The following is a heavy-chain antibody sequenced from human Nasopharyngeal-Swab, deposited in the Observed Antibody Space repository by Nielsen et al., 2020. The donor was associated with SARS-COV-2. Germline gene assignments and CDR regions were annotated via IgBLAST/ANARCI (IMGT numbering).Heavy chain of an antibody. D-gene: IGHD1-26*01. J-gene: IGHJ4*02. V-gene: IGHV3-30*14. CDR3: ASINATYSGSYLDY. CDR1: GFTFSYYA. Sequence: LSLTCAASGFTFSYYAMHWVRQAPGKGLEWVAVISYDGSNKYYADSVKGRFTISRHNSKNTLYLQMNSLRAEDTAVYYCASINATYSGSYLDYWGQGTLVTVSS. CDR2: ISYDGSNK.